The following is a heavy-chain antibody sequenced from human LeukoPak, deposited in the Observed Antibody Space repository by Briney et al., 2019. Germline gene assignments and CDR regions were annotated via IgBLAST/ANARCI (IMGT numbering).Heavy chain of an antibody. CDR1: GFTFSSYS. D-gene: IGHD3-10*01. Sequence: GGSLRLSCAASGFTFSSYSMNWVRQAPGKGLEWVSYISSSSSTIYYADSVKGRFTISRDNAKNSLYLQMNSLRAEDTAVYYCARGSITMVRGEFWFDPWGQGTLVTVSS. J-gene: IGHJ5*02. CDR3: ARGSITMVRGEFWFDP. V-gene: IGHV3-48*01. CDR2: ISSSSSTI.